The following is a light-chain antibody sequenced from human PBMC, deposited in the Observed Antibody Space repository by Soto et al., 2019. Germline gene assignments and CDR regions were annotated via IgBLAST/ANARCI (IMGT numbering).Light chain of an antibody. V-gene: IGKV2-28*01. CDR1: QSLLHSNGYNY. J-gene: IGKJ2*01. CDR3: MQRLQTPHT. Sequence: DIVMTQSPLSLPVTPGEPASISCRSSQSLLHSNGYNYLDWYLQKPVQSRQLLIYLGSNRASGVPERLSGRGSGTDFTLKISRVEAEHFGVYYCMQRLQTPHTFGQGTKLAIK. CDR2: LGS.